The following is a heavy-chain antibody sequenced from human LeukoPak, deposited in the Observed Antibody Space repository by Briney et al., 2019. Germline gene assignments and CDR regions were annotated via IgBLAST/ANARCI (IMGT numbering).Heavy chain of an antibody. J-gene: IGHJ3*02. CDR1: GGTFTNYA. Sequence: SVKVSCKASGGTFTNYAISWVRQAPGQGLEWMGGIIPIFGATRFAQKFQGRVTITTDESTSTAYMELSSLRSEDTAVYYCAYSSNWTRALDIWGQGTMVIVSS. CDR3: AYSSNWTRALDI. D-gene: IGHD6-13*01. CDR2: IIPIFGAT. V-gene: IGHV1-69*05.